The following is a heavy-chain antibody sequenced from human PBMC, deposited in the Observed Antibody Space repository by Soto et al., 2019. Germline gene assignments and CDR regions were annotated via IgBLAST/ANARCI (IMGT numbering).Heavy chain of an antibody. D-gene: IGHD6-13*01. J-gene: IGHJ6*02. CDR3: ARGGAAAEHDYCGMDV. Sequence: EVQLVESGGGLVQPGGSLRLSCAASGFTFSSYDMHWVRQATGKGLEWVSAIGTAGDTYYPGSVKGRFTIARENAKNSWYLQMNGLRAGDTAGYYCARGGAAAEHDYCGMDVWGQGTTVTVSS. V-gene: IGHV3-13*01. CDR1: GFTFSSYD. CDR2: IGTAGDT.